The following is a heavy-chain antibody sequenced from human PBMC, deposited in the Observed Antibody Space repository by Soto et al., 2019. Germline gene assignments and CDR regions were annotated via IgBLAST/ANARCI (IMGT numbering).Heavy chain of an antibody. D-gene: IGHD3-10*01. V-gene: IGHV2-5*02. Sequence: QITLKESGPTLVKPTQTLTLTCTFSGFSLTTSGVGVGWIRQAPGKALEWLTLIYGDDDKRSTPSLRSRLTIIKDTSKNQVVLTMPNMDPVDTATYYGAHRDRDSGGLFDYWGQGTLVTVSS. J-gene: IGHJ4*02. CDR2: IYGDDDK. CDR3: AHRDRDSGGLFDY. CDR1: GFSLTTSGVG.